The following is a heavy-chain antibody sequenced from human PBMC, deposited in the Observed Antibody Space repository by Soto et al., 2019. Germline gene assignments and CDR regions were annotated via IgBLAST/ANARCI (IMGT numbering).Heavy chain of an antibody. CDR2: ISYDGSNK. Sequence: QVQLVESGGGVVQPGRSLRLSCAAPGFTFSSYAMHWVRQAPGMGLEWVAVISYDGSNKYYADSVKGRFTISRDNSKNTLDRQMNSLRAEDTAVYYSAIAAIAAAGTGYFDYWGQGTLVTVSS. D-gene: IGHD6-13*01. V-gene: IGHV3-30-3*01. J-gene: IGHJ4*02. CDR3: AIAAIAAAGTGYFDY. CDR1: GFTFSSYA.